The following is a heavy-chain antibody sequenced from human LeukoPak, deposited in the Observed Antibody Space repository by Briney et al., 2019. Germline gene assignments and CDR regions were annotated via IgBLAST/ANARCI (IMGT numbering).Heavy chain of an antibody. J-gene: IGHJ4*02. CDR3: AREKTRGNRNDVGGEY. D-gene: IGHD1-1*01. Sequence: ASVKVSCKASGYTFTGYYMHWVRQAPGQGLEWMGRINPNSGGTNYAQKFQGRVTMTRDTSISTAYMELSRLRSDDTAVYYCAREKTRGNRNDVGGEYLGQGTLVTVSS. CDR1: GYTFTGYY. CDR2: INPNSGGT. V-gene: IGHV1-2*06.